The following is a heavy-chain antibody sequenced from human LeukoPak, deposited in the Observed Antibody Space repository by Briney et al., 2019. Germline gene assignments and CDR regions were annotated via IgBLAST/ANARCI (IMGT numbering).Heavy chain of an antibody. V-gene: IGHV3-23*01. J-gene: IGHJ3*02. Sequence: PGGSLRLSCAASGFTFSSYAMSWVRQAPGKGLEWVSVIGGSGVRTHYADSVKGRFTISRDNAKNSLYLQMNSLRAEDTAVYYCAREGISWGSGSQGNDAFDIWGQGTMVTVSS. CDR3: AREGISWGSGSQGNDAFDI. CDR1: GFTFSSYA. D-gene: IGHD2-15*01. CDR2: IGGSGVRT.